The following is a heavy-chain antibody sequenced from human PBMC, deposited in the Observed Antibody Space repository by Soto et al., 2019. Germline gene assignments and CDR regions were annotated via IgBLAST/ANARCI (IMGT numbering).Heavy chain of an antibody. D-gene: IGHD3-3*01. V-gene: IGHV1-46*01. CDR1: GYTFTSYY. CDR2: INPSGGST. CDR3: ATVRLRFLEWSSGGPFDP. Sequence: ASVKVSCKASGYTFTSYYMHWVRQAPGQGLEWMGIINPSGGSTSYAQKFQGRVTMTRDTSTSTVYMELSSLRSEDTAVYYCATVRLRFLEWSSGGPFDPWGQGTLVTVSS. J-gene: IGHJ5*02.